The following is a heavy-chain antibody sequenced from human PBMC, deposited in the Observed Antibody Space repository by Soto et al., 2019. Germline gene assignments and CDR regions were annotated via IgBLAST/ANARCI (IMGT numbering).Heavy chain of an antibody. CDR2: FHFSGST. CDR3: ARASGYSYGYDDFFDN. V-gene: IGHV4-59*01. J-gene: IGHJ4*01. Sequence: QVQLQESGPGLVKPSETLPLTCTVSGGSINGYYWTWLRQSPTNGLEWIGYFHFSGSTKYNPSLESRLTISADTSKNQISLTLSSVTAADTAVYYCARASGYSYGYDDFFDNWGQGTLANVSS. D-gene: IGHD5-18*01. CDR1: GGSINGYY.